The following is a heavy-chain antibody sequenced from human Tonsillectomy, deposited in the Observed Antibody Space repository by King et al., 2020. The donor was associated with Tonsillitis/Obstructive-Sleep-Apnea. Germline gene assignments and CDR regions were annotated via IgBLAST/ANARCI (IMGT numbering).Heavy chain of an antibody. V-gene: IGHV4-59*01. D-gene: IGHD3-9*01. Sequence: VQLTESGPGLVKPSETLSLNCTVSGGSISSYYWSWLRQPPGKGLEWIGYIYYSGSTNYNPSLKSRVTISVDTSKNQFSLKLSSVTAADTAVYYCARDLTGRWDYWGQGTLVTVSS. CDR2: IYYSGST. CDR3: ARDLTGRWDY. J-gene: IGHJ4*02. CDR1: GGSISSYY.